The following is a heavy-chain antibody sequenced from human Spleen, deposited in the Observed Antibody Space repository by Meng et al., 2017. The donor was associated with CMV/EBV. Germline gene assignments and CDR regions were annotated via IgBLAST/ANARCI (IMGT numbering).Heavy chain of an antibody. D-gene: IGHD2-2*01. J-gene: IGHJ4*02. CDR1: GYTFTGYY. CDR2: INPNSGGT. V-gene: IGHV1-2*02. CDR3: AREPTDCSSTSCYLDY. Sequence: GYTFTGYYMHWVRQAPGQGLEWMGWINPNSGGTNYAQKFQGRVTMTRDTSISTAYMELSRLRSDDTAVYYCAREPTDCSSTSCYLDYWGQGTLVTVSS.